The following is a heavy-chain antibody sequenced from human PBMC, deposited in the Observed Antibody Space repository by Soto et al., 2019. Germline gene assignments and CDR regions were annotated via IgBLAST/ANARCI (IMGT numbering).Heavy chain of an antibody. V-gene: IGHV3-23*01. CDR2: ISGSGGNT. CDR1: GFTFSSYA. D-gene: IGHD3-22*01. CDR3: ANYNYYDASGPS. J-gene: IGHJ5*02. Sequence: EVQLLESGGGLVQPGGSLRLSCAASGFTFSSYAMSWVRQAPGKGLEWVSAISGSGGNTYYADSVKGRFTISRDNSKNTLDLQMHSLRAEDTAVYYCANYNYYDASGPSWGQGTLVTVSS.